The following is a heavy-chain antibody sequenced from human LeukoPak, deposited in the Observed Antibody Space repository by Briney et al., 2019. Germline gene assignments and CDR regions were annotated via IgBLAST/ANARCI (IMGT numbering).Heavy chain of an antibody. D-gene: IGHD6-6*01. CDR3: ARLVDRTPLSPRSSGRFDY. CDR2: IYYSGST. J-gene: IGHJ4*02. V-gene: IGHV4-39*07. Sequence: SETLSLTCTVSGGSISSSSYYWGWIRQPPGKGLEWIGSIYYSGSTYYNPSLKSRVTISVDTPKNQFSLKLSSVTAADTAVYYCARLVDRTPLSPRSSGRFDYWGQGTLVTVSS. CDR1: GGSISSSSYY.